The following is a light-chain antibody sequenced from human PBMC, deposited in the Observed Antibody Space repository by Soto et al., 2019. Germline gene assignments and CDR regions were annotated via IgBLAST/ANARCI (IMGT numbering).Light chain of an antibody. CDR2: GNS. Sequence: QSVLTQPPSVSGAPGQRVTISCAGSSSNIGAGYDVHWYQQLPGTAPKLLIYGNSNRPSGVPDRFSGSKSGTSASLAITGLQAEDDADYYCQSYDSSLSGWGVFGGGTKVTVL. J-gene: IGLJ2*01. V-gene: IGLV1-40*01. CDR3: QSYDSSLSGWGV. CDR1: SSNIGAGYD.